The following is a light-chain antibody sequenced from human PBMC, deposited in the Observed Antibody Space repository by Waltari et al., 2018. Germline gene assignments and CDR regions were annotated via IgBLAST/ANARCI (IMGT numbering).Light chain of an antibody. Sequence: QSALTQPASVSGSPGQSLTPSCIGTSRDVGGYSLLSWYQQHPGKAPKLMIYEDSKRPAGVSNRLSGLKTGNTASLTISGLQAEDEADYYCCSYVRNVTWVFGGGTKLTVL. J-gene: IGLJ3*02. V-gene: IGLV2-23*01. CDR2: EDS. CDR3: CSYVRNVTWV. CDR1: SRDVGGYSL.